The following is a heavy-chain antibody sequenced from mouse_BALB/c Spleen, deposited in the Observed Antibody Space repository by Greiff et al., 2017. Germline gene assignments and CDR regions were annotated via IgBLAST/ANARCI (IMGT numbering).Heavy chain of an antibody. V-gene: IGHV14-3*02. D-gene: IGHD2-4*01. J-gene: IGHJ4*01. Sequence: EQLKQSGAELVKPGASVKLSCTASGFNIKDTYMHWVKQRPEQGLEWIGRIDPANGNTKYDPKFQGKATITADTSSNTAYLQLSSLTSEDTAVYYCAQIYYDYENYAMDYWGQGTSVTVSS. CDR3: AQIYYDYENYAMDY. CDR2: IDPANGNT. CDR1: GFNIKDTY.